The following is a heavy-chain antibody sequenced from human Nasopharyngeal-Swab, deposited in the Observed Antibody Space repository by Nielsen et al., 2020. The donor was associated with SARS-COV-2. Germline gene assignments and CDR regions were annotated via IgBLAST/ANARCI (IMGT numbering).Heavy chain of an antibody. CDR2: INPYSGGT. CDR3: ARDYCGGDCFPDS. V-gene: IGHV1-2*06. D-gene: IGHD2-21*02. Sequence: ASVKVSCKASGYTFTGSYIHWVRQAPGQGLEWMGRINPYSGGTNYAQKFQGRVTMTRDTSISTAYMELSRLRSDDTAVYYCARDYCGGDCFPDSWGQGTLVTVSA. J-gene: IGHJ4*02. CDR1: GYTFTGSY.